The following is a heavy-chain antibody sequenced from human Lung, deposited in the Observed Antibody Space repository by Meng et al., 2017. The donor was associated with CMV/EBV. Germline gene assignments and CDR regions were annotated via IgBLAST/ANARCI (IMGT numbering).Heavy chain of an antibody. V-gene: IGHV4-31*03. CDR1: GGSIGSGGYY. Sequence: ESGPGLVKPSQTLSLTCTVSGGSIGSGGYYWSWIRQHPGKGLEWIGYIYYTGSTFYNPSLKSRVTISVDTSKNQFSLKLIPATAADTAVYYCAREAGRDGYATPKFDYWGQGTLVTVSS. CDR2: IYYTGST. D-gene: IGHD5-24*01. J-gene: IGHJ4*02. CDR3: AREAGRDGYATPKFDY.